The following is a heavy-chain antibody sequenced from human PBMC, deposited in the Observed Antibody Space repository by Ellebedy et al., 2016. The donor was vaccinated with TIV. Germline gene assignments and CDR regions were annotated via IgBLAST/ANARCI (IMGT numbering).Heavy chain of an antibody. Sequence: SETLSLTXTVSGGSISSYYWSWIRQPPGKGLEWIGYIYYSGSTNYNPSLKSRVTISVDTSKNQFSLKLSSVTAADTAVYYCARGSVVATITYYYYYGMDVWGQGTTVTVSS. CDR3: ARGSVVATITYYYYYGMDV. V-gene: IGHV4-59*12. CDR2: IYYSGST. J-gene: IGHJ6*02. CDR1: GGSISSYY. D-gene: IGHD5-12*01.